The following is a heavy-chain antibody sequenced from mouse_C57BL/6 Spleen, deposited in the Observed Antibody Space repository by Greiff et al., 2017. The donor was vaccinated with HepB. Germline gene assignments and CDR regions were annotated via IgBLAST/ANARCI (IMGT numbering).Heavy chain of an antibody. CDR3: ARSYDGYSVDV. CDR2: ISSGSSTI. V-gene: IGHV5-17*01. Sequence: EVHLVESGGGLVKPGGSLKLSCAASGFTFSDYGMHWVRQAPEKGLEWVAYISSGSSTIYYADTVKGRFTISRDNAKNTLFLQMTSLSSENTAVYYCARSYDGYSVDVWGTGTTVTVSS. J-gene: IGHJ1*03. D-gene: IGHD2-3*01. CDR1: GFTFSDYG.